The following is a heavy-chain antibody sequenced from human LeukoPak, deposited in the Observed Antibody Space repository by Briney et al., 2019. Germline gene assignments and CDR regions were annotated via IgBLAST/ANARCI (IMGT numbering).Heavy chain of an antibody. CDR3: AKGPLLNRRDGYNWYYFDY. V-gene: IGHV3-23*01. CDR1: GFTFSSYA. CDR2: ISGSGGST. Sequence: PGGSLRLSCAASGFTFSSYAMSWVRQAPGKGLEWVSAISGSGGSTYYADSMKGRFTISRDNSKNTLYLQMNSLRAEDTAVYYCAKGPLLNRRDGYNWYYFDYWGQGILVTVSS. J-gene: IGHJ4*02. D-gene: IGHD5-24*01.